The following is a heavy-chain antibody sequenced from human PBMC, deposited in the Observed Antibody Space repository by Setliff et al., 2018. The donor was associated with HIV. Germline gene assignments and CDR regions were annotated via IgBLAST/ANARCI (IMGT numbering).Heavy chain of an antibody. CDR2: IYSSGST. CDR3: ARHSGVASPNWFDP. Sequence: PSETLSLTCTVSGGSISDHYWSWIRQPPGRGLEWIGYIYSSGSTNFNPPLQSRVTISVDTSKNQFSLKLSSVTAADTAVYYWARHSGVASPNWFDPWGQGTLVTVSS. J-gene: IGHJ5*02. D-gene: IGHD3-10*01. V-gene: IGHV4-4*09. CDR1: GGSISDHY.